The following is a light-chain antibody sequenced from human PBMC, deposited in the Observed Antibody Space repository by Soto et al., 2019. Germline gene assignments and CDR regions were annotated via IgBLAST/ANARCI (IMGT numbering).Light chain of an antibody. Sequence: DIQMTQSPSSLSASVGDRVTITCRASQSITNYLNWYQHKPGKAPKLLIYTASTLQSGVPLRFSGSGSGTDFSLPISGLQPEDFATYYCQQGYSTPTFGQGTKVEI. V-gene: IGKV1-39*01. CDR3: QQGYSTPT. CDR1: QSITNY. J-gene: IGKJ1*01. CDR2: TAS.